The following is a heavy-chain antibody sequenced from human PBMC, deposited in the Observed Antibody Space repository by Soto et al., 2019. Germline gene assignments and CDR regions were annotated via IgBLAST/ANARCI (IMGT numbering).Heavy chain of an antibody. CDR1: GGSIRNYF. CDR2: IYSSGNT. D-gene: IGHD1-20*01. V-gene: IGHV4-4*07. J-gene: IGHJ3*02. Sequence: QVQLQESGPGLVKPSETLSLICTASGGSIRNYFWTWIRQPAGKGLEWIGRIYSSGNTVYNASLKSRVTMSIDMSKNQFSRKLSSMTAADTAVYYCVRDVESPGISGSRGAFDIWGQGTVVTVSS. CDR3: VRDVESPGISGSRGAFDI.